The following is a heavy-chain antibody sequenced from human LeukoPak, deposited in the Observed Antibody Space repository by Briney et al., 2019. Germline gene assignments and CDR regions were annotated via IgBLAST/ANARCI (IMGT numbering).Heavy chain of an antibody. Sequence: PSETLSLTCTVSGGSISSYYWSWIRQPPGKGLEWIGYIYTSGSTNYNPSLKSRVTISVDTSKNQFSLKLSSVTAADTAVYYCASSTTVDFLDYWGQGTLVTVSS. J-gene: IGHJ4*02. D-gene: IGHD4-23*01. CDR2: IYTSGST. CDR1: GGSISSYY. V-gene: IGHV4-4*09. CDR3: ASSTTVDFLDY.